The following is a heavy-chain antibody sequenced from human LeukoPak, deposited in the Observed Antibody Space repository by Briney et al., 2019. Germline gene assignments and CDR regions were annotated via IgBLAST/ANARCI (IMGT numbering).Heavy chain of an antibody. V-gene: IGHV1-2*02. D-gene: IGHD6-6*01. CDR2: INPNSGGT. CDR3: ARAHEYSSSSGVDFDY. CDR1: GYTFTGYY. Sequence: ASVKVSCKASGYTFTGYYMHWVRQAPGQGLEWMGWINPNSGGTNYAQKFQGRVTMTRDTSISTAYMELSRLRSDDTAVYYCARAHEYSSSSGVDFDYWGQGTLVTVSS. J-gene: IGHJ4*02.